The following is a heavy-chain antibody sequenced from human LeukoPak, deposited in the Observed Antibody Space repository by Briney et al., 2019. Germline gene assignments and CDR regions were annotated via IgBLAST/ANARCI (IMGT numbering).Heavy chain of an antibody. D-gene: IGHD3-22*01. CDR3: ASRYYDSSGYPNVDH. CDR2: IYSGGST. Sequence: GSLRLSCAASGFTVSSNYMSWVRQAPGKGLEWVSVIYSGGSTYYADSVKGRFTISRDNSKNTLYLQMNSLRAEDTAVYYCASRYYDSSGYPNVDHWGQGTLVTVSS. J-gene: IGHJ4*02. CDR1: GFTVSSNY. V-gene: IGHV3-53*01.